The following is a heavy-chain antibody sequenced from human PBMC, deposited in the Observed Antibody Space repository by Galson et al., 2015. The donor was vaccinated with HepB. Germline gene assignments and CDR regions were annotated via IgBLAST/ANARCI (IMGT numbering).Heavy chain of an antibody. CDR3: AKERHITPGDAFDI. V-gene: IGHV3-21*05. J-gene: IGHJ3*02. CDR1: GFTFSSYS. D-gene: IGHD1-14*01. CDR2: ISSSSSHT. Sequence: SLRLSCAASGFTFSSYSMNRIRQAPGKGLEWVSYISSSSSHTNYADSVKGRLTISRDNSKNTLYLQMNSLRAEDTAVYYCAKERHITPGDAFDIWGQGTMVTVSS.